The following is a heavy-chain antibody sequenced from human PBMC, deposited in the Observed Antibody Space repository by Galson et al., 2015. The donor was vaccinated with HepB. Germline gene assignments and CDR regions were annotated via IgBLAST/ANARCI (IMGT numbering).Heavy chain of an antibody. V-gene: IGHV1-18*04. J-gene: IGHJ6*02. D-gene: IGHD5-18*01. Sequence: SVKVSCKASGYTFTSYGISWVRQAPGQGLEWMGWISAYNGNTNYAQKLQGRVTMTTDTSTSTAYMELRSLRSDDTAVYYCARVRIQLWLRDYYYGMDVWGQGTTVTVSS. CDR2: ISAYNGNT. CDR1: GYTFTSYG. CDR3: ARVRIQLWLRDYYYGMDV.